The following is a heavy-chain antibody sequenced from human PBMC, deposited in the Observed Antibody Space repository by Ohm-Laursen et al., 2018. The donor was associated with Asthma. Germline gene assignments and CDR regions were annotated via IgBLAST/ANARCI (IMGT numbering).Heavy chain of an antibody. V-gene: IGHV3-30*03. CDR3: ARRDFSGGDTNAAFDI. CDR2: ISSDETYK. D-gene: IGHD2-21*02. CDR1: GFTFSYYG. J-gene: IGHJ3*02. Sequence: SLRLSCTASGFTFSYYGMHWVRQAPGKGLEWVAIISSDETYKNYANSVKGRFTISKDNSKNILFLQMNSLRPDDTAVYYCARRDFSGGDTNAAFDIWGQGTMVAVSS.